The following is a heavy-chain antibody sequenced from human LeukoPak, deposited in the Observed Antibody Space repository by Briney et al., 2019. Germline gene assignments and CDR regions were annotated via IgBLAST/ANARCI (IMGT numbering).Heavy chain of an antibody. CDR3: ARAGSGSYDDAFDI. CDR1: GGSISSYY. CDR2: TYYSGST. Sequence: SETLSLTCTVSGGSISSYYWSWIRQPPGKGLEWIGYTYYSGSTNYNPSLKSRVTISVDTSKNQFSLKLSSVTAADTAVYYCARAGSGSYDDAFDIWGQGTMVTVSS. V-gene: IGHV4-59*01. D-gene: IGHD1-26*01. J-gene: IGHJ3*02.